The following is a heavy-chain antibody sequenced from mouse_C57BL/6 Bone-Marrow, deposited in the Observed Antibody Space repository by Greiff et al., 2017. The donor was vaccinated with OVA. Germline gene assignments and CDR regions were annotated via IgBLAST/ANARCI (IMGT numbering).Heavy chain of an antibody. CDR1: GFSLSTSNMG. J-gene: IGHJ4*01. CDR2: IRWNDDT. Sequence: QVQLKESGPGILQPSQTLSLTCSFSGFSLSTSNMGIGWIRQPSGKGLEWLAHIRWNDDTYYNPSLKSRLTISKDTSNNQVFLKITSVDTADTATYYGAQIYYDYDVGAMDYWGQGTSVTVSS. CDR3: AQIYYDYDVGAMDY. V-gene: IGHV8-5*01. D-gene: IGHD2-4*01.